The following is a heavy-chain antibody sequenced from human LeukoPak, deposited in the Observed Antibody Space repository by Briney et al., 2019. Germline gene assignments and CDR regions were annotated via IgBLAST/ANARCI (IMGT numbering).Heavy chain of an antibody. CDR2: INPNSGGT. CDR1: GYTFTGYY. J-gene: IGHJ6*02. CDR3: ARNGEFVVVPASHYYYYGMDV. Sequence: ASVKVSCKASGYTFTGYYMHWVRQAPGQGLEWMGWINPNSGGTNYAQKFQGRVTVTRDTSISTAYMELSRLRSDDTAVYYCARNGEFVVVPASHYYYYGMDVWGQGTTVTVSS. D-gene: IGHD2-2*01. V-gene: IGHV1-2*02.